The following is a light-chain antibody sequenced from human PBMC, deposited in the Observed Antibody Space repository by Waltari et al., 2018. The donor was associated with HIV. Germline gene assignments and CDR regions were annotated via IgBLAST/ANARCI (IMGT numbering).Light chain of an antibody. V-gene: IGKV1-39*01. CDR2: SAT. CDR1: QPITDD. J-gene: IGKJ3*01. Sequence: DIQLTQSPSSLSASVGDRVAITCRATQPITDDLNWYQLRPGNAPKLLVYSATRLQSGVPARFSGSGSQTDFTLTIDSLQPEDVATYSCHQSYSTLFTFGPGTKVELK. CDR3: HQSYSTLFT.